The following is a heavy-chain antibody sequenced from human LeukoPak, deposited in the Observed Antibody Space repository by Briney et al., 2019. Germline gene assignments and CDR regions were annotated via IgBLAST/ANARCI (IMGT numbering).Heavy chain of an antibody. CDR3: AGSTANWFDP. J-gene: IGHJ5*02. CDR1: GFTFSSYS. D-gene: IGHD4-17*01. V-gene: IGHV3-48*01. CDR2: ISSSSGTI. Sequence: VGSLRLSCAVSGFTFSSYSMNWVRQAPGKGLEWVSYISSSSGTIYYADSVKGRFTISRDNAKNSLYLQMNSLRVEDTAVYYCAGSTANWFDPWGQGTLVTVSA.